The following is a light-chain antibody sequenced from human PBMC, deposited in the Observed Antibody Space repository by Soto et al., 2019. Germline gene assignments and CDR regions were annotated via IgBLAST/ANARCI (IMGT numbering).Light chain of an antibody. CDR2: KAS. J-gene: IGKJ1*01. CDR3: QQYNGT. CDR1: QTISSW. Sequence: DIQMTQSPSTLSASVGDRVTITCRASQTISSWLAWYQQKLGKAPKLLIYKASSLEGGVPSRFSGSGSGTEFTLTISSLQHDDSETYYCQQYNGTFGQGTKVEVK. V-gene: IGKV1-5*03.